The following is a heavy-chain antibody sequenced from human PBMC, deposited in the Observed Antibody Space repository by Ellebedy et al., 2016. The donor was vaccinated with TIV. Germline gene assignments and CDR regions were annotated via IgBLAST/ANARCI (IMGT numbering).Heavy chain of an antibody. CDR2: ISNSGDKT. V-gene: IGHV3-23*01. Sequence: GESLKISCAASGFTXSSHAXCWVRXAPAKALEWVSAISNSGDKTYYADSVRGRFTISRDNSKNTVYLQMNSLTVEDTAVYYCAKEVWFGKLLTIDYWGQGILVTVSS. CDR1: GFTXSSHA. CDR3: AKEVWFGKLLTIDY. D-gene: IGHD3-10*01. J-gene: IGHJ4*02.